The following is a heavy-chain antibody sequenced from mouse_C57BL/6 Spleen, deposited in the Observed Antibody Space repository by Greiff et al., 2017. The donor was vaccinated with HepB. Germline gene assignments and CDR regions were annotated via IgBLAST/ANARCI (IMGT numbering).Heavy chain of an antibody. V-gene: IGHV1-69*01. Sequence: QVQLQQPGAELVMPGASVKLSCKASGYTSTSYWMHWVKQRPGQGLEWIGEIDPSDSYTNYNQKFKGKSTLTVDKSSSTAYMQLSSLTSEDSAVYYCARSGYYGSSGDYWGQGTTLTVSS. CDR2: IDPSDSYT. CDR1: GYTSTSYW. CDR3: ARSGYYGSSGDY. D-gene: IGHD1-1*01. J-gene: IGHJ2*01.